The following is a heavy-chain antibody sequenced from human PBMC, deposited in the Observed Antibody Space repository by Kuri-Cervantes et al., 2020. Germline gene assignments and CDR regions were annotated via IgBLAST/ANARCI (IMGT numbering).Heavy chain of an antibody. Sequence: ASVKVSCKASGYTFTSYAMHWVRQAPGQRLEWMGWINAGNGNTKYSQKFQGGVTITRDTSASTAYMELSSLRSEDTAVYLCAGGPNWGLRPWGAFDIWGQGTMVTVSS. D-gene: IGHD7-27*01. CDR3: AGGPNWGLRPWGAFDI. CDR2: INAGNGNT. CDR1: GYTFTSYA. J-gene: IGHJ3*02. V-gene: IGHV1-3*01.